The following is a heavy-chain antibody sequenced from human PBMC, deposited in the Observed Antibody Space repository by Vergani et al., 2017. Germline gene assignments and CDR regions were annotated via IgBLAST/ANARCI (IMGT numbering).Heavy chain of an antibody. D-gene: IGHD3-22*01. V-gene: IGHV3-23*01. CDR2: ISGSGGST. Sequence: EVQLLESGGGLVQPGGSLRLSCAASGFTFSSYAMSWVRQAPGKGLEWVSAISGSGGSTYYADSVKGRFTISRDNSKNTLYLQMNSLRAEDTAVYYCAREEGSGYYLNDKSFDYWGQGTLVTVSS. CDR3: AREEGSGYYLNDKSFDY. CDR1: GFTFSSYA. J-gene: IGHJ4*02.